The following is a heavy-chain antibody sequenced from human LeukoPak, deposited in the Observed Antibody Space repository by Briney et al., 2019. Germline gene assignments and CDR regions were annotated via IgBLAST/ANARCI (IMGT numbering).Heavy chain of an antibody. J-gene: IGHJ4*02. CDR1: GFTFSSYG. CDR3: ARDSYNIYNYYGSGKFTGGLDY. CDR2: IRYDGNNK. Sequence: GGSLRLSCAASGFTFSSYGMYWVRQAPGKGLEWVTFIRYDGNNKSYADSVKGRFTISRDNSKNTVYLQMNSLRAEDTAVYYCARDSYNIYNYYGSGKFTGGLDYWGQGTLVTVSS. V-gene: IGHV3-30*02. D-gene: IGHD3-10*01.